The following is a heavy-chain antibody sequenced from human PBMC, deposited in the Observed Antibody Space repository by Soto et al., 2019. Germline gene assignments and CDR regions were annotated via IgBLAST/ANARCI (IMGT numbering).Heavy chain of an antibody. V-gene: IGHV4-39*01. D-gene: IGHD3-22*01. J-gene: IGHJ4*02. CDR1: GDFISNTTYY. CDR3: ARPRYSVGTSGYYPFDY. Sequence: SETLSLTCSVSGDFISNTTYYWGWVRQAPGKGLEWVGSIYFSGSGTSHYNPSLKSRVTISVDTSKNQFSLKLTSVTAADTAVYYCARPRYSVGTSGYYPFDYWGQGTLVTVSS. CDR2: IYFSGSGTS.